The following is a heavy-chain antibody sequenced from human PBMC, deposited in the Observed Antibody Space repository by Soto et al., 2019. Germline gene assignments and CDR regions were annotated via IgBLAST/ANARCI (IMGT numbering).Heavy chain of an antibody. V-gene: IGHV4-59*01. CDR3: ALRSMAVVPEY. CDR1: GDSISSYY. CDR2: LYYGRSA. D-gene: IGHD3-22*01. Sequence: QVQLQESGPGLVKPSETLSLTCAVSGDSISSYYCMWIRQPPGKGLESIGYLYYGRSANHNPSLKSRVTLAADTSTNQCSLTLLSMTAADTAVDYCALRSMAVVPEYWGQGTLVTVSS. J-gene: IGHJ4*02.